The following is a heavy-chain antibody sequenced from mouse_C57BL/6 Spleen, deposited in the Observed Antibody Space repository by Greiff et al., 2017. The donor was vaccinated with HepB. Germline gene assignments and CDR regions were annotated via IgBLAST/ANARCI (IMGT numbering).Heavy chain of an antibody. CDR1: GFTFSSYG. V-gene: IGHV5-6*02. CDR2: ISSGSSYT. CDR3: ARHEDGNAFAY. Sequence: EVKLVESGGDLVKPGGSLKLSCAASGFTFSSYGMSWVRQTPDKRLEWVATISSGSSYTYYSDSVKGRFTISRDNAKNTLYLQVSSLKSEDTAMYYCARHEDGNAFAYWGQGTLVTVSA. J-gene: IGHJ3*01. D-gene: IGHD2-1*01.